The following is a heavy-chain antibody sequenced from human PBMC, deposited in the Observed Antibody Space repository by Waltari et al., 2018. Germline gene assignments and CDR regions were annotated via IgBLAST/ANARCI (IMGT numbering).Heavy chain of an antibody. D-gene: IGHD6-6*01. Sequence: QVQLQQWGAGLLKPSETLSLTCAVYGGSFSDYFWSWIRQPTGKGLEWIGEINHSGSTNYNPSLKSRVTISVDTSKNQFSLKLSSVTAADTAVYYCARGRAGKYSSSYRVDYWGQGTLVSVSS. CDR3: ARGRAGKYSSSYRVDY. CDR1: GGSFSDYF. CDR2: INHSGST. J-gene: IGHJ4*02. V-gene: IGHV4-34*01.